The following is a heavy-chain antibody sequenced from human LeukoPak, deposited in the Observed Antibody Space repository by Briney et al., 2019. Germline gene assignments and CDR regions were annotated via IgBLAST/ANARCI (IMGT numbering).Heavy chain of an antibody. CDR3: ERGVWAYGSGTYPDY. CDR2: ISATSSTI. CDR1: GFTFSSYS. V-gene: IGHV3-48*02. D-gene: IGHD3-10*01. Sequence: GGSLRLSCAASGFTFSSYSMNWVRQAPGKGLEWASFISATSSTIYYADSVKGRFTISRDNARNSLYLQMNSLRDEDTAVYYCERGVWAYGSGTYPDYWGQGTLVTVSS. J-gene: IGHJ4*02.